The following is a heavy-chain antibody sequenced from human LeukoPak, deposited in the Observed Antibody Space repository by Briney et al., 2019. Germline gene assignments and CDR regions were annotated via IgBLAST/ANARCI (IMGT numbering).Heavy chain of an antibody. J-gene: IGHJ4*02. D-gene: IGHD5-24*01. Sequence: ASETLSLTCIVSGGSISSHYWSWIRQPPGKGLECIGNIYYSGSTNYNPSLKSRVTISIDTSKNQFSLKLSSVTAADTAVYYCARGPGMATIKDWGQGTLVTVSS. CDR3: ARGPGMATIKD. CDR1: GGSISSHY. CDR2: IYYSGST. V-gene: IGHV4-59*11.